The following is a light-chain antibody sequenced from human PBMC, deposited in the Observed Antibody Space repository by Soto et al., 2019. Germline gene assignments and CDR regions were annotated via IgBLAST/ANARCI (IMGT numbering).Light chain of an antibody. J-gene: IGLJ1*01. CDR1: SSNIGAGYH. CDR3: QSSDSRLSGSDV. Sequence: QSVLTQPPSVSGAPGQRVTISCTGSSSNIGAGYHVHWYQQLPGAAAKLLIFGDSNRPSGVPDRFSGSKSGTSASLAITGLQADDEADYYCQSSDSRLSGSDVFGTGTKVTVL. CDR2: GDS. V-gene: IGLV1-40*01.